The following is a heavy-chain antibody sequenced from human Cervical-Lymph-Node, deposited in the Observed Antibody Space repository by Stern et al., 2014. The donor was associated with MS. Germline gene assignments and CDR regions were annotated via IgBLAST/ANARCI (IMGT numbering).Heavy chain of an antibody. J-gene: IGHJ4*02. CDR2: IYYTGST. D-gene: IGHD6-6*01. V-gene: IGHV4-31*03. CDR1: GDSLSSGNYY. Sequence: QVQLQESGPGLVKPSRTLSLTCTVSGDSLSSGNYYWTWIRQHPGEGLVWIGDIYYTGSTQYNPSLKSRVTISVDTSKNQFSLKLTSVTAADTAVYYCARSTLAARPDFDYWGQGTLVTVSA. CDR3: ARSTLAARPDFDY.